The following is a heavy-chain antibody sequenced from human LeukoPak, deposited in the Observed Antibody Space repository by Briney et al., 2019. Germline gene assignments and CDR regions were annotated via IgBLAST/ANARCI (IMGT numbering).Heavy chain of an antibody. CDR3: ASSIGLTGNNWFDP. CDR2: INPNSADT. Sequence: ASVKVSCKASGYTFTGYYMHWVRQAPGQGLEWMGWINPNSADTNYAQKLQGRVTMTTDTSISTAYMELSRLRSDDTAVYYCASSIGLTGNNWFDPWGQGTLITVSS. J-gene: IGHJ5*02. CDR1: GYTFTGYY. D-gene: IGHD2/OR15-2a*01. V-gene: IGHV1-2*02.